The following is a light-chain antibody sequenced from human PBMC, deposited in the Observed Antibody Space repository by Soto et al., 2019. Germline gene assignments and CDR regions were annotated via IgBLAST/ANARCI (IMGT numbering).Light chain of an antibody. Sequence: DIQMSQSPSTLSASVGDRVIITCRASQNIYTWLAWYQQKPGMAPKLLIHKASTLESGVPSRVSGSGSGTEFTRPISGLQPDDSASYYCQQYESYSSFGQGTKVEIK. J-gene: IGKJ1*01. CDR2: KAS. V-gene: IGKV1-5*03. CDR3: QQYESYSS. CDR1: QNIYTW.